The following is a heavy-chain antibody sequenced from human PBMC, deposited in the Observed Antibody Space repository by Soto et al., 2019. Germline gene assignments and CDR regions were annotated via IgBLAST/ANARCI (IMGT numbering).Heavy chain of an antibody. D-gene: IGHD3-22*01. CDR3: ARRLSENLTVGPNGVAFDI. Sequence: SETLSLTCTVSGGSISSSSYYWGWIRQPPGKGLEWIGSIYYSGSTYYNPSLKSRVTISVDTSKNQFSLKLSSVTAADTAVYYCARRLSENLTVGPNGVAFDIWGQGTIVTVSS. V-gene: IGHV4-39*01. CDR2: IYYSGST. CDR1: GGSISSSSYY. J-gene: IGHJ3*02.